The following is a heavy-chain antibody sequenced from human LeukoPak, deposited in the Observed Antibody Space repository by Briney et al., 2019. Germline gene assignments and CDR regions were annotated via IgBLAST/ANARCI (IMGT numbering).Heavy chain of an antibody. D-gene: IGHD6-13*01. V-gene: IGHV4-34*01. CDR3: ARPLAAAGSHWFDP. Sequence: SETLSLTCAAYGGSFSGYYWSWIRQPPGKGLEWIGEINHNGGTNYNPSLKSRVTISVDTSKKQFSLKLSSVTAADTAVYYCARPLAAAGSHWFDPWGQGTLVTVSS. CDR2: INHNGGT. J-gene: IGHJ5*02. CDR1: GGSFSGYY.